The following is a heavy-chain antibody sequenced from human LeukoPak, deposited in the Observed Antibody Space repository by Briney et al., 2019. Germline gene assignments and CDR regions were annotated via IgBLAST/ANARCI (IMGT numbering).Heavy chain of an antibody. J-gene: IGHJ3*02. V-gene: IGHV4-34*01. D-gene: IGHD3-3*01. CDR1: GGSFSGYH. Sequence: PSETLSLTCAVYGGSFSGYHWSWVRQPPSKWLEWIGEINHSGSTNYNPSLKSRVTISVDTSKNQFSLKLSSVTAADTAVYYCARANDFSGSSVAFDIWGQGTMVTVSS. CDR2: INHSGST. CDR3: ARANDFSGSSVAFDI.